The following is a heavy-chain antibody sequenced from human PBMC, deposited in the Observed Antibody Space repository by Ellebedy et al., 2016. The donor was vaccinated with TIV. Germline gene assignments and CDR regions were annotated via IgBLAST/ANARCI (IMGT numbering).Heavy chain of an antibody. CDR3: ARVVWQLPVSYAFDI. J-gene: IGHJ3*02. Sequence: MPSETLSLTCAVYGGSFSGYYWSWIRQPPGKGLEWIGYISYSGSTNYNPSLQSRVTISVDASKNQFSLKLTSVTAADTAVYYCARVVWQLPVSYAFDIWGQGTVVTVSS. CDR2: ISYSGST. CDR1: GGSFSGYY. V-gene: IGHV4-59*01. D-gene: IGHD2-15*01.